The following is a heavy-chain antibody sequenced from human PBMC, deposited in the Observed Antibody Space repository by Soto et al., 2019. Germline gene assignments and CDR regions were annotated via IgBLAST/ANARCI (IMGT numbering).Heavy chain of an antibody. CDR1: GFTFSSYA. V-gene: IGHV3-23*01. J-gene: IGHJ4*02. Sequence: GGSLRLSCAASGFTFSSYAMSWVRQAPGKGLEWVSAISGSGGSTYYADSVKGRFTISRDNSKNTLYLQMNSLRAEDTAVYYCAKVGGNHYDFWSGYHYYFDYWGQGTLVTVSS. CDR2: ISGSGGST. CDR3: AKVGGNHYDFWSGYHYYFDY. D-gene: IGHD3-3*01.